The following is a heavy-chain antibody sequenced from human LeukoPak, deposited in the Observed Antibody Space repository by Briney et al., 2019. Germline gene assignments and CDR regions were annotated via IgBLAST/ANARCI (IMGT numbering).Heavy chain of an antibody. V-gene: IGHV4-59*01. Sequence: SETLSLTCIVSGGSISKYYWSWIRQPPGKGLEWIGYIYYSGSTNYNPSLKSRVTISVDTSKNQFSLKLSSVTAADTAVYYCAREKKFYFDYWGQGTLVTVSS. J-gene: IGHJ4*02. CDR2: IYYSGST. CDR1: GGSISKYY. CDR3: AREKKFYFDY.